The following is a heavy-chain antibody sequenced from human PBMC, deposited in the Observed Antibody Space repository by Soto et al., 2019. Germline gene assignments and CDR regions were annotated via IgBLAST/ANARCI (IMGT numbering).Heavy chain of an antibody. D-gene: IGHD3-9*01. Sequence: GASVKVSCKASGYTFTGYYMHWVRQAPGQRLEWMGWINAGNGNTKYSQKFQGRVTITRDTSARIAYMELSSLRSEDTAVYYCARVTGYYAPDYWGQGTLVTVSS. CDR2: INAGNGNT. J-gene: IGHJ4*02. CDR3: ARVTGYYAPDY. CDR1: GYTFTGYY. V-gene: IGHV1-3*01.